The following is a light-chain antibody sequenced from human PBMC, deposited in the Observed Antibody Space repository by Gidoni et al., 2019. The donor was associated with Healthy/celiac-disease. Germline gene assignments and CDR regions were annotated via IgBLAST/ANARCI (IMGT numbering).Light chain of an antibody. CDR3: MQGTHWPLT. V-gene: IGKV2-30*02. CDR1: QSLVHSDGNTY. Sequence: DVVMTQSPLSLTVTLGQPASISCRSSQSLVHSDGNTYLNWFQQRPGQSPSRLIYRFSGSGSGTDFTLKISRVEAEDVGVYYCMQGTHWPLTFGQGTKVEIK. J-gene: IGKJ1*01.